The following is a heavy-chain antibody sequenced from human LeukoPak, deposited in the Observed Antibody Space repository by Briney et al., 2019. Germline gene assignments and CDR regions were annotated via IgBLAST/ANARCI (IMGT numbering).Heavy chain of an antibody. CDR1: NGSISTSSYY. Sequence: SETLSLTCTVSNGSISTSSYYWGWIRQPPGKGLEWIGTIYYSGSTYYNPSLKSRVTISVDRSKNQFSLKLSSVTATDTAVYYCAMGVRAVNPAIDYWGQGTLVTVSS. J-gene: IGHJ4*02. V-gene: IGHV4-39*01. CDR3: AMGVRAVNPAIDY. D-gene: IGHD3-10*01. CDR2: IYYSGST.